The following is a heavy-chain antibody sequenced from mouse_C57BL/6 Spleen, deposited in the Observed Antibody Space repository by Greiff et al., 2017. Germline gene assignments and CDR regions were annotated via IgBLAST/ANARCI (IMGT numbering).Heavy chain of an antibody. J-gene: IGHJ2*01. D-gene: IGHD1-1*01. CDR1: GYTFTSYW. Sequence: VQLQQPGAELAKPGASVKMSCKASGYTFTSYWITWVKQRPGQGLEWIGDIYPGSGSTNYNEKFKSKATLTVDTSSSTAYMQLSSLTSEDSAAYYCAWLYYYGSSYYIDYWGQGTTLTVSS. V-gene: IGHV1-55*01. CDR3: AWLYYYGSSYYIDY. CDR2: IYPGSGST.